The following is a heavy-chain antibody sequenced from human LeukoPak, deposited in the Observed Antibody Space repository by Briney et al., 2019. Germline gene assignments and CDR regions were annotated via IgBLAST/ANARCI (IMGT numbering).Heavy chain of an antibody. Sequence: GGSLRLSCVVSGISVSNYGIASVRQAPGRGLGWVLYIGERGGSTTYAASVKGRFTISRDTSFNTLYLQTNNLRAEPTSVYLCAKRAVVIRGMLVIGYHQEAYHYDYWGQGALVTVSS. V-gene: IGHV3-23*01. J-gene: IGHJ4*02. CDR2: IGERGGST. D-gene: IGHD3-10*01. CDR3: AKRAVVIRGMLVIGYHQEAYHYDY. CDR1: GISVSNYG.